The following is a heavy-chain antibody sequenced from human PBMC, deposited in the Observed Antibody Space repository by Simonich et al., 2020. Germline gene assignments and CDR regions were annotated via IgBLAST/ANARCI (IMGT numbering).Heavy chain of an antibody. CDR3: ARDRAARYYYYYYMDV. J-gene: IGHJ6*03. D-gene: IGHD6-6*01. Sequence: QVQLVQSGAEVKKPGASVKVSCKASGYTFTGYYMHWVRQAPGQGLEWMGWINSTSGGTNYAQKFQGRVTMTRDTSISTAYMELSRLRSDDTAVYYCARDRAARYYYYYYMDVWGKGTTVTVSS. CDR1: GYTFTGYY. V-gene: IGHV1-2*02. CDR2: INSTSGGT.